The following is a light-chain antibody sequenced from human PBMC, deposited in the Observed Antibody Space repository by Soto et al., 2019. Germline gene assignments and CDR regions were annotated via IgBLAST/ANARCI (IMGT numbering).Light chain of an antibody. J-gene: IGLJ2*01. CDR2: EVS. V-gene: IGLV2-14*01. Sequence: QSALTQPASVSGSPGQSITISCTGTSGDVGGYNYVSWYQHHPGKAPKLMIYEVSNRPSGVSNRFSGSKSGNTASLTISGLQAEDEADYYCSSFTSGSTLVIFGGGTRLTVL. CDR3: SSFTSGSTLVI. CDR1: SGDVGGYNY.